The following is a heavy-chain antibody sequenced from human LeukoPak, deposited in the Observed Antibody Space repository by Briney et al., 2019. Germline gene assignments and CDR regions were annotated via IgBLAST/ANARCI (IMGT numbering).Heavy chain of an antibody. D-gene: IGHD1-26*01. CDR3: ARDYYSRFDP. J-gene: IGHJ5*02. CDR1: GYSISSGYY. Sequence: SETLSLTCTVSGYSISSGYYWGWIRQPPGKGLEWIGSIYDSGSTYYNPSLKSRVTISVDTSKNQFSLKLSSVSAADTAVYYCARDYYSRFDPWGQGTLVTVSS. CDR2: IYDSGST. V-gene: IGHV4-38-2*02.